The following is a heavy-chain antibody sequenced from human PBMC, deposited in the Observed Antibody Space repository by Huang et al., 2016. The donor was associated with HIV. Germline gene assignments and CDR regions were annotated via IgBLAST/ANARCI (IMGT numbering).Heavy chain of an antibody. CDR1: GGSFTGNY. Sequence: QMQLQQRGAGLLKPSETLSLTCGVSGGSFTGNYLTWIRQAPGKGLAWIGEVTDSGATNYCPSLNGRVTISLDKSNRELSLNLRSVTAADTAVYYCARQWTILEWLLGLDVWGQGTTVIVSS. D-gene: IGHD3-3*01. CDR3: ARQWTILEWLLGLDV. J-gene: IGHJ6*02. CDR2: VTDSGAT. V-gene: IGHV4-34*02.